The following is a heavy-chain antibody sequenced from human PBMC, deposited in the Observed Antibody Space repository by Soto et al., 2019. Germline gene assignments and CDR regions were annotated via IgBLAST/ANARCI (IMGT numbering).Heavy chain of an antibody. D-gene: IGHD3-3*01. Sequence: SVKVSCKASGGTFSSYAISWVRQAPGQGLEWMGGIIPIFGTANYAQKFQGRVTITADKSTSTAYMELSSLRSEDTAVYYCARDVATITIFGGVYYYYGMDVWGQGTTVTVSS. J-gene: IGHJ6*02. CDR2: IIPIFGTA. CDR3: ARDVATITIFGGVYYYYGMDV. CDR1: GGTFSSYA. V-gene: IGHV1-69*06.